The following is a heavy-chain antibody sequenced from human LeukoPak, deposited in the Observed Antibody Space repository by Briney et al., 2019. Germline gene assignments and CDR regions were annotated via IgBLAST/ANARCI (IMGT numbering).Heavy chain of an antibody. J-gene: IGHJ4*02. Sequence: GGSLRLSCAASGFTFSIYAITWVRRAPGKGLEWVSAISGSGGGTYYADSVKGRFTISRDNSKNTLYLQMNSLTAEDTAVYYCAKAWPGSWKPFDYWGQGTLVTVSS. CDR3: AKAWPGSWKPFDY. D-gene: IGHD6-13*01. CDR2: ISGSGGGT. CDR1: GFTFSIYA. V-gene: IGHV3-23*01.